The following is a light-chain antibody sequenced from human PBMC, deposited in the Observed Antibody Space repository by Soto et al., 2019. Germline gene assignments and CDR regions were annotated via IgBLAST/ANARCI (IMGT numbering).Light chain of an antibody. CDR1: QSITSSN. J-gene: IGKJ5*01. CDR2: GSS. V-gene: IGKV3-20*01. CDR3: QQYGSSPIT. Sequence: EIVLTQSPGTLSLSPGERATLSCRASQSITSSNLAWYQQKPGQAPRLLSYGSSSRATGTPDRFSGTGSGTDFTLTISRLEPQYFAVYYCQQYGSSPITFGQGTQLEIK.